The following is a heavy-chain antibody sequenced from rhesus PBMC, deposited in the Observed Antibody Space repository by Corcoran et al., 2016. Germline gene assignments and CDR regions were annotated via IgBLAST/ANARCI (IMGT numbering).Heavy chain of an antibody. Sequence: QVQLQESGPGVVKPSETLSLTCAVSGGSSSDSNRWTWSRQPPGKGLEWIGGIFGSSMSTNYNPSLKSRVTISKDTSKNQFSLKLSPVTAADTAVYYCASRGFWGQGVLVTVSS. D-gene: IGHD3-34*01. CDR1: GGSSSDSNR. J-gene: IGHJ4*01. V-gene: IGHV4S10*01. CDR2: IFGSSMST. CDR3: ASRGF.